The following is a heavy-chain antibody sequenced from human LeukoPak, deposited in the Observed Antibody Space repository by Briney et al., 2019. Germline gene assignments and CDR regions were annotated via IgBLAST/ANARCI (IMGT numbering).Heavy chain of an antibody. D-gene: IGHD3-9*01. J-gene: IGHJ4*02. CDR2: INTNSGGT. Sequence: ASVSVSCKLSGYTFTGYSMHWVRQAPGQGSEWMGWINTNSGGTNYAQKFQGRVPMPRGTSISTAYMELSRLRSDDTAVYYCARGRLRYSYDILGYWGQGTLVTVSS. CDR3: ARGRLRYSYDILGY. V-gene: IGHV1-2*02. CDR1: GYTFTGYS.